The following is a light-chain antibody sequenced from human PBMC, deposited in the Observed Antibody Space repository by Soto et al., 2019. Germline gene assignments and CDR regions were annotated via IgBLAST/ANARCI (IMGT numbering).Light chain of an antibody. CDR2: DAS. V-gene: IGKV3-11*01. CDR3: QQRSNWPAT. Sequence: EIVLTQSPATLSLSPGERATLSCRASQSVSSYLAWNQQKPGQAPSLLIYDASNRATGIPARFSGSGSGTDFTLTISSLEPEDFALYYCQQRSNWPATFGQGTKVEIK. CDR1: QSVSSY. J-gene: IGKJ1*01.